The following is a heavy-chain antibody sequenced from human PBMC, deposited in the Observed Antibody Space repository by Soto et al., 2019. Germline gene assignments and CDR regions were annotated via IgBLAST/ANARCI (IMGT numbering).Heavy chain of an antibody. V-gene: IGHV3-15*01. CDR1: GFTFSNAW. J-gene: IGHJ4*02. D-gene: IGHD3-9*01. CDR3: TTDPVRMYYDILTGYYQLDY. CDR2: IKSKTDGGTT. Sequence: GGSLRLSCAASGFTFSNAWMSWVRQAPGKGLEWVGRIKSKTDGGTTDYAAPVKGRFTISRDDSKNTLYLQMNSLKTEDTAVYYCTTDPVRMYYDILTGYYQLDYWGQGTLVTVSS.